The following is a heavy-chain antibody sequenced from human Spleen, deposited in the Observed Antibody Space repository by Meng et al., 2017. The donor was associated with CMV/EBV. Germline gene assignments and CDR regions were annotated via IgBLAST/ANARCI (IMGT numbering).Heavy chain of an antibody. CDR3: ARLGGDYYFDY. Sequence: RKESGPGRVKPSQTLSLPCTGSGGSSSSGDYYWSSIRQPPRKGLEWIGYIYYSGSTYYNPSLKSRVTISVDTSKNQFSLKLSSVTAADTAVYYCARLGGDYYFDYWGQGTLVTVSS. D-gene: IGHD4-17*01. CDR1: GGSSSSGDYY. V-gene: IGHV4-30-4*08. CDR2: IYYSGST. J-gene: IGHJ4*02.